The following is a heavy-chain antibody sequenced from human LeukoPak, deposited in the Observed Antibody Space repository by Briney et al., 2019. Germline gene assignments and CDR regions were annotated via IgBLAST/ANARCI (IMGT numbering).Heavy chain of an antibody. CDR2: INTDGSST. D-gene: IGHD3-22*01. V-gene: IGHV3-74*01. CDR1: GFTFSNYW. CDR3: ARPMNEYDSSGFFQS. J-gene: IGHJ5*01. Sequence: PGGSLRLSCAASGFTFSNYWMHWVRQAPGKGLVWVSRINTDGSSTSYVDSVQGRFTISRDNSKNVLHLQMNSLRLEDTAVYYCARPMNEYDSSGFFQSWGHGTLVTVSS.